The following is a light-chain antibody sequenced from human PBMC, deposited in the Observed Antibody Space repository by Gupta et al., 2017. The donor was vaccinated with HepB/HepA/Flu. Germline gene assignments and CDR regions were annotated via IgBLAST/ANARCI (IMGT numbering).Light chain of an antibody. J-gene: IGKJ5*01. Sequence: DIQMTQSPSTLSASVGDRVTITCRASQSISSWLAWYQQKPGKAPKLLIYKASSVESGVPSRFSGSGSGTEFTLTISSLQPDDFATYYCQQKNSCPITFGQGTRVEIK. CDR3: QQKNSCPIT. CDR2: KAS. CDR1: QSISSW. V-gene: IGKV1-5*03.